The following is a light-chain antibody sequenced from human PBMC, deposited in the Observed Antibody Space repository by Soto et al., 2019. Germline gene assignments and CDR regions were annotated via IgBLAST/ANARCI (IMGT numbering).Light chain of an antibody. V-gene: IGLV2-11*01. Sequence: QSALTQPRSESGSPGQSVTLSCTGTSSDVGGYHYVSWYQHHPGKAPKIIIYDVNKRPSGVPDRFSGSKSGNTASLTISGLQTEDDADYYCCSYAGSYTLVFGGGTKVTVL. CDR2: DVN. J-gene: IGLJ2*01. CDR1: SSDVGGYHY. CDR3: CSYAGSYTLV.